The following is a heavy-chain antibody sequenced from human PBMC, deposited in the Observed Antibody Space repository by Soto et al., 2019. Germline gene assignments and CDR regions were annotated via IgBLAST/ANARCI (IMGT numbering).Heavy chain of an antibody. J-gene: IGHJ4*02. D-gene: IGHD6-19*01. Sequence: EVQLLESGGGLVQPGGSLRLSCAASGFTFSSYAMNWVRQSPGKGLEWVSAISGSGGSTYYADSVKGRFTISRDNSKNTLFLQMNSLSAEDTAVYYCAKGSSGWYERFDYWGQGTLVTVSS. V-gene: IGHV3-23*01. CDR3: AKGSSGWYERFDY. CDR2: ISGSGGST. CDR1: GFTFSSYA.